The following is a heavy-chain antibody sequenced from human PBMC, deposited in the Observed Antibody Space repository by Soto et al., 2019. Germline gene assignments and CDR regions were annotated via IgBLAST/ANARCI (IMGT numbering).Heavy chain of an antibody. V-gene: IGHV4-30-2*01. CDR2: IYHSGST. Sequence: SETPSLTCAVSGGSISSGGYSWSWIRQPPGKGLEWIGYIYHSGSTYYNPSLKSRVTISVDRSKNQFSLKLSSVTAADTAAYYCARGGSRRAWWFDPWGQGTLVTVSS. D-gene: IGHD6-13*01. CDR3: ARGGSRRAWWFDP. CDR1: GGSISSGGYS. J-gene: IGHJ5*01.